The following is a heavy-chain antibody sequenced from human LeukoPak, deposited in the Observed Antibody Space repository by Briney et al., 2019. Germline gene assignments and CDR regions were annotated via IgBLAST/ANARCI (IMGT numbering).Heavy chain of an antibody. CDR3: AREVTYYYGSGSFSYFDY. J-gene: IGHJ4*02. CDR1: GGSISSGYY. Sequence: SETLPLTCTVSGGSISSGYYWGWIRQPPGKGLEWIGSIYHSGSTYYNPSLKSRVTISVDTSKNQFSLKLSSVTAADTAVYYCAREVTYYYGSGSFSYFDYWGQGTLVTVSS. CDR2: IYHSGST. D-gene: IGHD3-10*01. V-gene: IGHV4-38-2*02.